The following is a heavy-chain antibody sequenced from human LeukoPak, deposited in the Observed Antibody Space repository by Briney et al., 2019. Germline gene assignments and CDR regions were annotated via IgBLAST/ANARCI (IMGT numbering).Heavy chain of an antibody. CDR3: AREGTSSSWPFDY. CDR2: IYSGGST. D-gene: IGHD6-13*01. CDR1: GFTVSSNY. J-gene: IGHJ4*02. Sequence: GGSLRLSCAASGFTVSSNYMSWVRQAPGKGLEWVSVIYSGGSTYYADSVKGRFTISRDNSKNTLYLQMNSLRAEDTAVYYCAREGTSSSWPFDYWGQGTLVTVSS. V-gene: IGHV3-53*01.